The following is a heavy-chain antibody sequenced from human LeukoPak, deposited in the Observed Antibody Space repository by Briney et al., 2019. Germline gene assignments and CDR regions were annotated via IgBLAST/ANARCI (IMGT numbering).Heavy chain of an antibody. CDR3: ARGLGVVVPAANNWFDP. V-gene: IGHV4-38-2*02. CDR1: GYSISSGYY. D-gene: IGHD2-2*01. Sequence: SETLSLTCTVSGYSISSGYYWGWIRQPPGKGLGWIGSIYHSGSTYYNPSLKSRVTISVDTSKNQFSLKLSSVTAADTAVYYCARGLGVVVPAANNWFDPWGQGTLVTVSS. J-gene: IGHJ5*02. CDR2: IYHSGST.